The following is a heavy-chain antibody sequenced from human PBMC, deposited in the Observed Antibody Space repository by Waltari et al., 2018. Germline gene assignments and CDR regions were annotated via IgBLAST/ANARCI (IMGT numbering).Heavy chain of an antibody. D-gene: IGHD5-12*01. V-gene: IGHV4-31*03. CDR1: GGSTSRAGYY. J-gene: IGHJ4*02. CDR3: ARGAEWLGTIFDY. CDR2: IYYSGST. Sequence: QVQLQESGPGLVKPSQTLSLTCPVSGGSTSRAGYYWSSIRQHPGKGLEWIGYIYYSGSTYYNPSLKSRVTISVDTSKNQFSLKLSSVTAADTAVYYCARGAEWLGTIFDYWGQGTLVTVSS.